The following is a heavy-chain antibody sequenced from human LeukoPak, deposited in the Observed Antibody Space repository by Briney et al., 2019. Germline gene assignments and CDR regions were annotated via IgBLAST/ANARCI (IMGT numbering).Heavy chain of an antibody. V-gene: IGHV1-46*01. CDR2: INPTGGST. CDR1: GYTFPSYF. Sequence: ASVKVSCKASGYTFPSYFMHWVRQAPGQGLEWMGIINPTGGSTTYAQKLQGRVTMTTDTSTSTAYMELRSLRSDDTAVYYCARESHVTREDYWGQGTLVTVSS. D-gene: IGHD3-10*01. J-gene: IGHJ4*02. CDR3: ARESHVTREDY.